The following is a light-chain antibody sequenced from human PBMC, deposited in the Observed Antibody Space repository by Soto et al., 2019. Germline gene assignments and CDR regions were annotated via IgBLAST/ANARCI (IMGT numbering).Light chain of an antibody. CDR1: QSISSSF. CDR3: QQYGSSPYT. V-gene: IGKV3-20*01. J-gene: IGKJ2*01. CDR2: AAS. Sequence: EIVLTPSPGTLALSPCERATLSCSASQSISSSFLAWYQHKPGQAPRLLSYAASSRATGIPDRLSGSGSGTDFTLTISRLEPEDFAVYYCQQYGSSPYTFGQGTKV.